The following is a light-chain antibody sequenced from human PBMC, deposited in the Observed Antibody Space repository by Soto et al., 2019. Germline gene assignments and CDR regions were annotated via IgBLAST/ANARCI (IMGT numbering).Light chain of an antibody. CDR3: QHYNSYPYT. V-gene: IGKV1-5*03. CDR2: KAS. CDR1: QTISNW. J-gene: IGKJ2*01. Sequence: DIQMTQSPSTLSASVVDRVTITCRASQTISNWLAWYQQRPGKAPNLLIYKASSLESGVSSRFSGSGFGTEFTLTISSLQPDDFATYYCQHYNSYPYTFGQGTKLEIK.